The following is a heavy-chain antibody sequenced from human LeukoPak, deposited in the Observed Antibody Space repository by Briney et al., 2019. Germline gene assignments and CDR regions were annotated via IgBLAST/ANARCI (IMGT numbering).Heavy chain of an antibody. CDR1: GFTFSSYW. J-gene: IGHJ4*02. Sequence: GGSLRLSCAASGFTFSSYWMHWVRQAPGKGLVWVSRINSDGSSTSYADSVKGRFTISRDNAKNTLYLQMNSLRAEDTAVYYCARDLYSSSSSSSWYTMDYWGQGTLVTVSS. CDR2: INSDGSST. CDR3: ARDLYSSSSSSSWYTMDY. V-gene: IGHV3-74*01. D-gene: IGHD6-13*01.